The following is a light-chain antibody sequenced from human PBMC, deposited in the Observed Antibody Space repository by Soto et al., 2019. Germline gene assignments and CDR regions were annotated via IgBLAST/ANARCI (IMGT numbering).Light chain of an antibody. Sequence: LMVTQSPRSLSVTPGEPASMSCRASQSLHSNGISYLHWYLQKPGQSPQLLIYLGSTRASGVPDRFSGSGSGTDFTLTISSLQPEDFAVYYCQQYQQWPFYTFGQGTKVDI. J-gene: IGKJ2*01. CDR3: QQYQQWPFYT. CDR2: LGS. V-gene: IGKV2-28*01. CDR1: QSLHSNGISY.